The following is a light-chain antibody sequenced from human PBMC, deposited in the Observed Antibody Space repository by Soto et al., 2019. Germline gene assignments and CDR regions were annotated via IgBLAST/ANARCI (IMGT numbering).Light chain of an antibody. CDR2: AAS. CDR3: QQLNSYPVT. CDR1: QGISSY. Sequence: DIPFAPSPSFLSASVWDRVTIPCRASQGISSYLAWYQQKPGKAPKVMIYAASTLQSGVPSWFSGSGSGTEFTLTISSLQPEDVATYYCQQLNSYPVTLGQGTRLEIK. J-gene: IGKJ5*01. V-gene: IGKV1-9*01.